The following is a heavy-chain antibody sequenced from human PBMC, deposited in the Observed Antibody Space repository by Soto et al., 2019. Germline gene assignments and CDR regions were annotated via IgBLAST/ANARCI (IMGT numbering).Heavy chain of an antibody. CDR3: ARAKYSRSYSPFDY. CDR2: ISTRSNSM. D-gene: IGHD1-26*01. V-gene: IGHV3-48*02. Sequence: PGGSLRLSCAASGFTFSSYSMNWIRQAPGKGLEWVSYISTRSNSMYYADSVKGRFTISRDNAKNSLFLQMNSLRDEDTAVYFCARAKYSRSYSPFDYWGQGTLVTVSS. CDR1: GFTFSSYS. J-gene: IGHJ4*02.